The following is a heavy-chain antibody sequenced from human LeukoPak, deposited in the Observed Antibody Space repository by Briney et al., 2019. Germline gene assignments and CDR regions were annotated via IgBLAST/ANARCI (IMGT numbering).Heavy chain of an antibody. D-gene: IGHD1-26*01. Sequence: GASVKVSCKASGYTFTSYDINWVRQATGQGLEWMGWMNPNSGNTGYAQKFQGRVTMTRNTSISTAYMELRSLRSDDTAVYYCARDLGSRLDYGMDVWGQGTTVTVPS. CDR2: MNPNSGNT. CDR3: ARDLGSRLDYGMDV. J-gene: IGHJ6*02. V-gene: IGHV1-8*01. CDR1: GYTFTSYD.